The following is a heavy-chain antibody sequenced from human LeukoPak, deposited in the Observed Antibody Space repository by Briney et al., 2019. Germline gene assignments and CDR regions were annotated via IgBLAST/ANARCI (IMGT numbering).Heavy chain of an antibody. CDR1: GDSISSYY. V-gene: IGHV4-4*07. D-gene: IGHD3-22*01. CDR3: ALLGSSALDY. J-gene: IGHJ4*02. CDR2: IYRSGTT. Sequence: PSETLSLTCTVSGDSISSYYYNWIRQPARKGLEWIGRIYRSGTTYYNPSLKSRLTMSVDTSKNQFSLKLTSVTAADTALYFCALLGSSALDYWGQGALVTVSS.